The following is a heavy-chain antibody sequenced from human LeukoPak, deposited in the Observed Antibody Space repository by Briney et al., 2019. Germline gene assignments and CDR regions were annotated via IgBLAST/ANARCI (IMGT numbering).Heavy chain of an antibody. D-gene: IGHD3-22*01. J-gene: IGHJ4*02. CDR1: GFTFSSYS. CDR3: ARDPQYDRKDY. CDR2: ISSGTSTI. V-gene: IGHV3-48*01. Sequence: GGSLRLSCAASGFTFSSYSTNWVRQAPGKGLEWVSYISSGTSTIYYADSVKGRFTISRDNAKNSLYLQMNSLRAEDTAVYYCARDPQYDRKDYWGQGTLVTVSP.